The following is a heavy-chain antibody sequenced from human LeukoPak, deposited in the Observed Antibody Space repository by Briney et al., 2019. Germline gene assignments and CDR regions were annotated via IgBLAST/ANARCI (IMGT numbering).Heavy chain of an antibody. V-gene: IGHV1-8*01. J-gene: IGHJ5*02. Sequence: GASVKVSCKDYGYTFTSYDINWVRQATGQGLEWMGWMDPNSGNTGYAQKFQGRVTMTRNTSISTAYMELISLRSEDTAVYYCARGRSSSWANWFDPWGQGTLVTISS. CDR1: GYTFTSYD. CDR2: MDPNSGNT. D-gene: IGHD6-13*01. CDR3: ARGRSSSWANWFDP.